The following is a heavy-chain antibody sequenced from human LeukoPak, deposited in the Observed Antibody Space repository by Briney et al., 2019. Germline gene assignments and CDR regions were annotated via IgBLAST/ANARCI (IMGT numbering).Heavy chain of an antibody. Sequence: GGSLRLSCAASGFTFSTYWMHWVRQAPGKGLVWVSRISGDGSATIYADSVKGRFTISRDNAENTMYLQMNSLTVEDTAVYYCTRRVSATRWFDPWGQGPLVTVSS. CDR3: TRRVSATRWFDP. CDR2: ISGDGSAT. D-gene: IGHD2-15*01. CDR1: GFTFSTYW. V-gene: IGHV3-74*01. J-gene: IGHJ5*02.